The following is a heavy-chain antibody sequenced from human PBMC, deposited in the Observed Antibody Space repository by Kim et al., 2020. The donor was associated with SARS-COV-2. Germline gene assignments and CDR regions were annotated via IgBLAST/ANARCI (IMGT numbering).Heavy chain of an antibody. CDR3: ARDRGDGYTNDAFDI. V-gene: IGHV1-18*01. CDR1: GYTFTSYG. J-gene: IGHJ3*02. Sequence: ASVKVSCKASGYTFTSYGISWVRQAPGQGLEWMGWISAYNGNTNYAQKLQGRVTMTTDTSTSTAYMELRSLRSDDTAVYYCARDRGDGYTNDAFDIWGQGTMVTVSS. D-gene: IGHD3-10*01. CDR2: ISAYNGNT.